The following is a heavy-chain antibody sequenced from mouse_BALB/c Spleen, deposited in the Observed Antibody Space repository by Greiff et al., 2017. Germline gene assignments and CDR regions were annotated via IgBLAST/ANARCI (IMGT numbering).Heavy chain of an antibody. J-gene: IGHJ2*01. CDR1: GYSITSDYA. CDR2: ISYSGST. CDR3: ARWGTTALDY. D-gene: IGHD1-2*01. Sequence: DVKLQESGPGLVKPSQSLSLTCTVTGYSITSDYAWNWIRQFPGNKLEWMGYISYSGSTSYNPSLKSRISITRDTSKNQFFLQLNSVTTEDTATYYCARWGTTALDYWGQGTTLTVSS. V-gene: IGHV3-2*02.